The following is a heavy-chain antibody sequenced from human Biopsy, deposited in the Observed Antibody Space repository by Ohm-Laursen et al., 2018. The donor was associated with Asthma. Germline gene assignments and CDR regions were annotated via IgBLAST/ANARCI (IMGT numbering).Heavy chain of an antibody. CDR3: ARCQVGFSSGWSLLLKKIYYSGMDV. D-gene: IGHD6-19*01. J-gene: IGHJ6*02. CDR2: IMTVFGKT. Sequence: ASVKVSSKAPGGTFSNFAMSWVRQAPGQGLEWLGGIMTVFGKTKYAQKFQGRVTITKDESTSTVYMEVTSLRSEDTAIYYCARCQVGFSSGWSLLLKKIYYSGMDVWGQGTAVTVSS. V-gene: IGHV1-69*05. CDR1: GGTFSNFA.